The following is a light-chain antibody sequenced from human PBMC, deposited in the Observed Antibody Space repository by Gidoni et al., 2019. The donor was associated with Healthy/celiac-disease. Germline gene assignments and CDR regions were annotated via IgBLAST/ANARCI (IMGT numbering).Light chain of an antibody. CDR1: QSISSY. CDR2: AAS. V-gene: IGKV1-39*01. J-gene: IGKJ4*01. CDR3: QQSYSSPIT. Sequence: DIQMTQSPSSLSASVRDRVTITCRASQSISSYLNWYQQKPGKAPKLLIYAASSLQSGVPSRFSGSGSGTDFTLTISSLQPEDVATYCCQQSYSSPITFGGGTKVEIK.